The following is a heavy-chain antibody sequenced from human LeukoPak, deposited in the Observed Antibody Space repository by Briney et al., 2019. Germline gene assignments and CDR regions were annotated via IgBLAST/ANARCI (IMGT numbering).Heavy chain of an antibody. V-gene: IGHV4-61*02. CDR2: IYTSGST. CDR1: GGSISSGSYY. CDR3: ARSGSYGTDY. Sequence: SETLSLTCTVSGGSISSGSYYWSWIRQPAGKGLEWIGRIYTSGSTNYNPSLKNRVTISVDTSKNQFSLKLSSVTAADTAVYYCARSGSYGTDYWGQGTLVTVSS. J-gene: IGHJ4*02. D-gene: IGHD1-26*01.